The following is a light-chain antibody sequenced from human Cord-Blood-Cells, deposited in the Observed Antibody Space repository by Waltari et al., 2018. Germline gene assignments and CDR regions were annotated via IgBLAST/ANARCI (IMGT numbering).Light chain of an antibody. J-gene: IGLJ2*01. V-gene: IGLV2-14*01. Sequence: QSALTQPASVSGSPGQSITISCTGTSSDVGGYNYVSWYQQHPGNAPKLMISEVSNRPSGVSNRFSGSKSGNTASLTISGLQAEDEADYYCSSYTSSSPVVFGGGTKLTVL. CDR3: SSYTSSSPVV. CDR1: SSDVGGYNY. CDR2: EVS.